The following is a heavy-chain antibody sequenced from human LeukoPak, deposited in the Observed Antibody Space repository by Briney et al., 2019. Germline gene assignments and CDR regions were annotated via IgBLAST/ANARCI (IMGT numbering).Heavy chain of an antibody. Sequence: GGSLRLSCVASGFTFSSYAMSWVRQAPGKGLEWVSAISGSGVTTHYAGSVKGRFSISRDNSKNTLYLQMNSLRAEDTALYYCAKKVVVGATSPYSDFQDWGQGIPVTVSS. CDR1: GFTFSSYA. V-gene: IGHV3-23*01. CDR2: ISGSGVTT. J-gene: IGHJ1*01. CDR3: AKKVVVGATSPYSDFQD. D-gene: IGHD1-26*01.